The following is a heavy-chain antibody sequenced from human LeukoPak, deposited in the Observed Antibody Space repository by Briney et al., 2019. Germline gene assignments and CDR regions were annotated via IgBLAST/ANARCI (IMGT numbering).Heavy chain of an antibody. CDR2: ISGYNGNT. D-gene: IGHD4-11*01. Sequence: ASVKVSCKASGYTFSSYGISWVRQAPGQGLEWMAWISGYNGNTNYAQKLQGRVTMTTDTSTSTAYMELRSLRSDDTAVYYCARVPHDNSSPPDYWGQGTLVTVSS. V-gene: IGHV1-18*01. CDR3: ARVPHDNSSPPDY. J-gene: IGHJ4*02. CDR1: GYTFSSYG.